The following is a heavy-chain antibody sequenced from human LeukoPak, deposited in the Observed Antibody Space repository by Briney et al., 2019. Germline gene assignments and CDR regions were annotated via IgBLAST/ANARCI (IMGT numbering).Heavy chain of an antibody. V-gene: IGHV3-30-3*01. CDR3: ARAGEYYYDSSPPSDY. D-gene: IGHD3-22*01. CDR2: ISYDGSNK. CDR1: GFTFSSYA. J-gene: IGHJ4*02. Sequence: GGSLRLSCAASGFTFSSYAMHWVRQAPGKGLEWVAVISYDGSNKYYADSVKGRFTISGDNSKNTLYLQMNSLRAEDTAVYYCARAGEYYYDSSPPSDYWGQGTLVTVSS.